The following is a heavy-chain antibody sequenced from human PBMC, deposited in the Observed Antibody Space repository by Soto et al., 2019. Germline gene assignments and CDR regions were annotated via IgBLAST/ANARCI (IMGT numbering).Heavy chain of an antibody. V-gene: IGHV4-59*01. CDR1: GGSISSYY. Sequence: QVQLQESGPGRVKPSETLSLTCTVSGGSISSYYWSWIRQPPGKGLEWIGYIYYTGSTNYNPSLNSRVTILVDTSKNQVSLKLRSVTAADTAVYYCARNLLFRFLEPSQLDPWGQGTLVTVSS. CDR2: IYYTGST. J-gene: IGHJ5*02. CDR3: ARNLLFRFLEPSQLDP. D-gene: IGHD3-3*01.